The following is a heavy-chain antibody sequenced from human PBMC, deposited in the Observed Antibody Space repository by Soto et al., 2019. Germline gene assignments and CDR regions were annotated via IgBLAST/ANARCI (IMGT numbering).Heavy chain of an antibody. CDR1: GGSISSGGYY. D-gene: IGHD3-22*01. CDR2: IYYSGST. V-gene: IGHV4-31*03. J-gene: IGHJ4*02. Sequence: SATLSLTCTVSGGSISSGGYYWIWIRQHPGKGLEWIGYIYYSGSTYYNPSLKSRVTISVDTSKNQFSLKLSSVTAADTAVYYCARSDYYDNKWNYWGQGTLVTVSS. CDR3: ARSDYYDNKWNY.